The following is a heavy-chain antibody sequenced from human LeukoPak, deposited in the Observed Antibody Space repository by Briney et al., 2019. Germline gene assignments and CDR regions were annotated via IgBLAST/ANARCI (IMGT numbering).Heavy chain of an antibody. V-gene: IGHV3-23*01. CDR3: AKAGGYSYGYLYYYGMDV. J-gene: IGHJ6*02. CDR2: ISGSGGST. Sequence: PGRSLRLSCAASGFTFSSYAMSWVRQAPGKGLEWVSAISGSGGSTYYADSVKGRFTISRDNSKNTLYLQMNSLRAEDTAVYYCAKAGGYSYGYLYYYGMDVWGQGTTVTVSS. CDR1: GFTFSSYA. D-gene: IGHD5-18*01.